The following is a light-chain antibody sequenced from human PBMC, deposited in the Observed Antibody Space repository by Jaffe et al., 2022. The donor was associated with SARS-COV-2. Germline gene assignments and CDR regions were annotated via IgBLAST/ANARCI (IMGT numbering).Light chain of an antibody. CDR3: QLYGSSPPVFT. CDR1: QSVSSAY. V-gene: IGKV3-20*01. J-gene: IGKJ3*01. Sequence: EIVLTQSPGSLSLSPGERATLSCRASQSVSSAYLAWYQQKPGQAPRLLFYGASTRATGIPDRLSGSGSGTDFTLTISRLEPEDFAVYYCQLYGSSPPVFTFGPGTKVDIK. CDR2: GAS.